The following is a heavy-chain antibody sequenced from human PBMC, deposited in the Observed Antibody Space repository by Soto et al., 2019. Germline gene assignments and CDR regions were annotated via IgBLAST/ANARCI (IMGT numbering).Heavy chain of an antibody. CDR1: GGSISSGGNY. V-gene: IGHV4-31*03. D-gene: IGHD2-15*01. Sequence: SETLSLTCTVSGGSISSGGNYWIWIRQNPGKGLEWIGYIYYSGSTSYNPSLKSRVSISVDTSKNQVSLKLSSVTAADTAVYYCARGFLAASSAFDIWGQGTMVTVSS. CDR2: IYYSGST. CDR3: ARGFLAASSAFDI. J-gene: IGHJ3*02.